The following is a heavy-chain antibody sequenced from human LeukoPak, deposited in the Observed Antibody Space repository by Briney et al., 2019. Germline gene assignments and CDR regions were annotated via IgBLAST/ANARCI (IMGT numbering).Heavy chain of an antibody. CDR1: GDSVSSNSAA. CDR3: ARDHVPAAGTYYYYYGMDV. Sequence: SQTLSLTCAISGDSVSSNSAAWNWIRQSPSRGLEWLGRTYYRSKWYNDYAVSVKSRITINPDTSKNQFSLQLNSVTPEDTAVYYCARDHVPAAGTYYYYYGMDVWGQGTTVTVSS. J-gene: IGHJ6*02. CDR2: TYYRSKWYN. D-gene: IGHD6-13*01. V-gene: IGHV6-1*01.